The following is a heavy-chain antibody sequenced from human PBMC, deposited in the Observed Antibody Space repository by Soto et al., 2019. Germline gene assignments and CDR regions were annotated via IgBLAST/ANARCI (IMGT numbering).Heavy chain of an antibody. J-gene: IGHJ6*02. CDR3: ARCYYDSSGYSYYYHGMDV. CDR1: GYTFTSYA. V-gene: IGHV1-3*01. CDR2: INAGNGNT. Sequence: ASVKVSCKASGYTFTSYAMHWVRQAPGQRLEWMGWINAGNGNTKYSQKFQGRVTITRDTSASTAYMELSSLRSEDTAVYYCARCYYDSSGYSYYYHGMDVWGQGTTVTVSS. D-gene: IGHD3-22*01.